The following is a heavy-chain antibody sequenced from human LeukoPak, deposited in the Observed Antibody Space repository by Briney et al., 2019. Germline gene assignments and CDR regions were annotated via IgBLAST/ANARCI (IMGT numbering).Heavy chain of an antibody. J-gene: IGHJ4*02. Sequence: ASVKVSCKASGYTFTSYDINWVRQATGQGLEWMRWMNPNSGNTGYAQKFQGRVTMTRNTSISTAYMELSSLRSEDTAVYYCAREGNDSSGYLKGFDYWGQGTLVTVSS. CDR2: MNPNSGNT. CDR1: GYTFTSYD. CDR3: AREGNDSSGYLKGFDY. D-gene: IGHD3-22*01. V-gene: IGHV1-8*01.